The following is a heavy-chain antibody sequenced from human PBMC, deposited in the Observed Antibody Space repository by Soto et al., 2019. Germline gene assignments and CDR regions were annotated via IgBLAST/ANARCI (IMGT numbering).Heavy chain of an antibody. J-gene: IGHJ3*02. D-gene: IGHD5-12*01. Sequence: SETLSLTCTVSGGSISSGGYYWSWIRQHPGKGLEWIGYIYYSGSTYYNPSLKSRVTISVDTSKNQFSLKLSSVTAADTAVYYCARDSYSGYGADDAFDIWGQGTMVTVSS. CDR3: ARDSYSGYGADDAFDI. V-gene: IGHV4-31*03. CDR1: GGSISSGGYY. CDR2: IYYSGST.